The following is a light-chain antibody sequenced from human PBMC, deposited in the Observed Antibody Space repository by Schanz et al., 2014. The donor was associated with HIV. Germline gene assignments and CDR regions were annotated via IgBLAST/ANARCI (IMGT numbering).Light chain of an antibody. CDR2: GAS. J-gene: IGKJ4*01. Sequence: EIVMTQSPVTLSVSPGERATLSCRASQSVSSNLAWYQQKPGQAPRLLFYGASTRANGIPARFSGSGSGTDFSLTISSLEPEDFAVYYCQQRSNWPLTFGGGTKVEIK. CDR3: QQRSNWPLT. CDR1: QSVSSN. V-gene: IGKV3-15*01.